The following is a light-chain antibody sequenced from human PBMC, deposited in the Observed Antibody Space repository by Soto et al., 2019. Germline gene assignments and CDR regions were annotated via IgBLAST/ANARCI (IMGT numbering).Light chain of an antibody. J-gene: IGLJ2*01. CDR3: SSYTYSSTLVV. V-gene: IGLV2-14*01. CDR1: SSDVGGYNY. CDR2: DVS. Sequence: QSALTQPASVSGSPGQSITISCTGTSSDVGGYNYVSWYQQHPGKAPKLMIYDVSNRPSGVSNRFSGSKSGNTASLTISGLQAEDEADYYCSSYTYSSTLVVFGGGTQLTVL.